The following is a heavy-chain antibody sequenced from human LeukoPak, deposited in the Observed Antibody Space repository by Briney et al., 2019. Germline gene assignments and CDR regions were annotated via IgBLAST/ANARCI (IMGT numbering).Heavy chain of an antibody. Sequence: GGSLRLSCAASGFTFSSYEMNWVRQAPGKGLEWVSYISSSGSTIYYADSVKGRFTISRDNAKNSLYLQMNSLRAEDTAVYYCARRSAAKDAFDIWGQGTMVTVSS. V-gene: IGHV3-48*03. J-gene: IGHJ3*02. D-gene: IGHD6-25*01. CDR1: GFTFSSYE. CDR2: ISSSGSTI. CDR3: ARRSAAKDAFDI.